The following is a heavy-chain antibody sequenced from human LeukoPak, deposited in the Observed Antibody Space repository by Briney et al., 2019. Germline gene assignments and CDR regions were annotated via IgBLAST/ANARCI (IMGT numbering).Heavy chain of an antibody. D-gene: IGHD5-24*01. V-gene: IGHV3-66*01. CDR2: IYSGGST. Sequence: PGGSLRLSCAASEFTVSGNYMSWVRQAPGKGLEWVSVIYSGGSTYYADSVKGRFTISRDNAKNSLYLQMNSLRAEDTAVYYCARDRWLQLESFDYWGQGTLVTVSS. J-gene: IGHJ4*02. CDR3: ARDRWLQLESFDY. CDR1: EFTVSGNY.